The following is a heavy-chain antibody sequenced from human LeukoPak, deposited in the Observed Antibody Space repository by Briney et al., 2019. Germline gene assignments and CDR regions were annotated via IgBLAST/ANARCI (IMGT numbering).Heavy chain of an antibody. J-gene: IGHJ5*02. CDR2: IYYSGST. Sequence: PSQTLSLTCTVSGGSISSGGYYWSWIRQHPGKGLEWIGYIYYSGSTYYNPSLKSRVTISVDTSKNQFSLKLSSVTAADTAVYYCARAPMGITMVRGAPVPPSDWFDPWGQGTLVTVSS. CDR1: GGSISSGGYY. V-gene: IGHV4-31*03. CDR3: ARAPMGITMVRGAPVPPSDWFDP. D-gene: IGHD3-10*01.